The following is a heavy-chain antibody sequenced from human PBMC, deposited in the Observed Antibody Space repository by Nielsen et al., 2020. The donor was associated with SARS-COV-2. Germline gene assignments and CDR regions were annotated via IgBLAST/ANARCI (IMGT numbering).Heavy chain of an antibody. D-gene: IGHD3-16*01. CDR2: INWNGGST. Sequence: GESLKISCAASGFTFDDYDMSWVRQAPGKGLEWVSGINWNGGSTGYADSVKGRFTTSRDNAKNSLYLQMNSLSVEDTAVYYCAKRRAVFMLTFGGEGAMDVWGQGTTVSVSS. J-gene: IGHJ6*02. CDR3: AKRRAVFMLTFGGEGAMDV. CDR1: GFTFDDYD. V-gene: IGHV3-20*04.